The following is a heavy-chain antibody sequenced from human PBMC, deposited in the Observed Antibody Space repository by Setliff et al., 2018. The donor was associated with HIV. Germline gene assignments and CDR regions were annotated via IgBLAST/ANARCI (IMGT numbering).Heavy chain of an antibody. CDR3: ARLISADYYDISGYFQH. Sequence: SVKVSCKASGGTFSSYAISWVRQAPGQGPEWMGGIIPIFRTAKYAHKFQGRVTITADESTSTAYMKLSSLRSEDTAVYYCARLISADYYDISGYFQHWGQGTLVTVSS. CDR2: IIPIFRTA. V-gene: IGHV1-69*13. D-gene: IGHD3-22*01. CDR1: GGTFSSYA. J-gene: IGHJ1*01.